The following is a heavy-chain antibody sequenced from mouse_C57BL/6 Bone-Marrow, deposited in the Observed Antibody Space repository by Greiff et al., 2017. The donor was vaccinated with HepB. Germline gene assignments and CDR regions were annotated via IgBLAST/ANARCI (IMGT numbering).Heavy chain of an antibody. V-gene: IGHV3-6*01. CDR2: ISYDGSN. D-gene: IGHD3-3*01. Sequence: EVQLQESGPGLVKPSQSLSLTCSVTGYSITSGYYWNWIRQFPGNKLEWMGYISYDGSNNYNPSLKNRISITRDTSKNQFFLKLNSVTTEDTATYYCAEGLYYFDYWGQGTTLTVSS. CDR1: GYSITSGYY. CDR3: AEGLYYFDY. J-gene: IGHJ2*01.